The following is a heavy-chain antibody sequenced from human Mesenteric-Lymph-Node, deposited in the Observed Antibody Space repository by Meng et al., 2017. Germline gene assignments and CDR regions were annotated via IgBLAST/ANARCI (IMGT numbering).Heavy chain of an antibody. CDR1: GDSVSSKRAA. Sequence: QVLIQQSVPVLVKRSQTHSLTCAISGDSVSSKRAAWSWIRQSPSRGLEWLGRTYYRSKWYNDYAVSVKSRISINPDTSKNQFSLRLNSVTPEDTAVYYCASTENHFWGQGTLVTVSS. CDR2: TYYRSKWYN. V-gene: IGHV6-1*01. CDR3: ASTENHF. D-gene: IGHD1-26*01. J-gene: IGHJ4*02.